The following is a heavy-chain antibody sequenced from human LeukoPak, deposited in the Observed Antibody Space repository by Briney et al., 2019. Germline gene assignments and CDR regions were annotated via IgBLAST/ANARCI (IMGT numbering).Heavy chain of an antibody. CDR1: GFTFSNYG. Sequence: GGSLRLSCAASGFTFSNYGMHWVRHAPGKGLEGVALISYDGSNKYFADSVKGRFTISRDNSKNTLYLQMHSLRAEDTAVYYCAKDNVAAAGRYFDYWGQGTLVTVSS. V-gene: IGHV3-30*18. J-gene: IGHJ4*02. CDR2: ISYDGSNK. D-gene: IGHD6-13*01. CDR3: AKDNVAAAGRYFDY.